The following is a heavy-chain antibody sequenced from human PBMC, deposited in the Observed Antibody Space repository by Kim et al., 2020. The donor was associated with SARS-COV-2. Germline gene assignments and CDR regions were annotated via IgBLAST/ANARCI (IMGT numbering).Heavy chain of an antibody. D-gene: IGHD3-3*02. CDR1: GFTFSSYA. V-gene: IGHV3-23*01. CDR2: ISGSGGST. Sequence: GGSMRLSCAASGFTFSSYAMSWVRQAPGKGLEWVSAISGSGGSTYYADSVKGRFTISRDNSKNTLYLQMNSLRAEDTAVYYCAKDFTPIFGVVIDDYWGQGTLVTVSS. J-gene: IGHJ4*02. CDR3: AKDFTPIFGVVIDDY.